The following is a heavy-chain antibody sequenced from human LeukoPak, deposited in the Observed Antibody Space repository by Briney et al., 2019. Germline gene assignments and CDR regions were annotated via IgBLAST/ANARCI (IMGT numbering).Heavy chain of an antibody. J-gene: IGHJ4*02. CDR2: ISGSGGST. CDR1: GFTFSSYA. V-gene: IGHV3-23*01. D-gene: IGHD4-17*01. Sequence: GGSLCLSCAASGFTFSSYAMSWVRQAPGKGLEWVAGISGSGGSTYYAAFVNGRSTTARDYYKNLMYQQMTSLRADAPAVYYCAKWTTVDFWGQGTLVTVSS. CDR3: AKWTTVDF.